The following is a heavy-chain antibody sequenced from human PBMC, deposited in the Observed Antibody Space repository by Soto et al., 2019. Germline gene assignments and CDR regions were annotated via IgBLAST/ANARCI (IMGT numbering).Heavy chain of an antibody. D-gene: IGHD6-6*01. V-gene: IGHV4-39*01. CDR1: GGSISSSSYY. CDR2: IYYSGST. J-gene: IGHJ5*02. CDR3: ARQGGGYSSSSHWFDP. Sequence: SETLSLTCTVSGGSISSSSYYWGWIRQPPGKGLEWIGSIYYSGSTYYNPSLKSRVTISVDTSKNQFSLKLSSVTAADAAVYYCARQGGGYSSSSHWFDPWGQGTLVTVSS.